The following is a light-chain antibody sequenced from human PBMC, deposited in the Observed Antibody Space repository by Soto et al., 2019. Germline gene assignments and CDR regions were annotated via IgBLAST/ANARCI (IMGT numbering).Light chain of an antibody. CDR1: SSDVGGYNS. J-gene: IGLJ1*01. V-gene: IGLV2-14*01. CDR2: EVS. CDR3: SSYTSSNTLAYV. Sequence: QSALTQPASVSGSPGQSITISCTGTSSDVGGYNSVSWYQQHPGKAPKLMIYEVSNRPSGVSNRFSGSKSGSTASLTISGLQAEDEADYYCSSYTSSNTLAYVFGTGTKLTVL.